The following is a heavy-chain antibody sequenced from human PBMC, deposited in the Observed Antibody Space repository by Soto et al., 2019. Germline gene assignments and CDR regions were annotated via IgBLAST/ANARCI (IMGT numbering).Heavy chain of an antibody. D-gene: IGHD6-6*01. J-gene: IGHJ4*02. CDR1: GFIFKNYA. CDR2: ITRDGYNK. V-gene: IGHV3-30*04. CDR3: TKSSGGSSSVGMDY. Sequence: GGSLRLSCAGSGFIFKNYALNWVRQAPGKGLEWVASITRDGYNKYYADSVKGRFTISRDNSRDTLSLQMTALTIEDSSVYYCTKSSGGSSSVGMDYWGQGTRVTVS.